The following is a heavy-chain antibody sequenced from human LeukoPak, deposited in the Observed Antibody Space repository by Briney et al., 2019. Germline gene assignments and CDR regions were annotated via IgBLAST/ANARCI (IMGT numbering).Heavy chain of an antibody. CDR1: GFTFSSYA. Sequence: GGSLRLSCAASGFTFSSYAMSWVRQAPGKGLEWVSSISGSFIGTYYADSVKGRFTISRDTSKNTLYLQMNSLRAEDTAVYYCAKQGRDWLRDYYYYMDVWGKGTTVTISS. CDR2: ISGSFIGT. J-gene: IGHJ6*03. V-gene: IGHV3-23*01. CDR3: AKQGRDWLRDYYYYMDV. D-gene: IGHD3-9*01.